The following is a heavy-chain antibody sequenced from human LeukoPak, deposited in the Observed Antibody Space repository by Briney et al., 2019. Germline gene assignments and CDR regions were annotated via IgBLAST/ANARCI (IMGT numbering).Heavy chain of an antibody. J-gene: IGHJ6*03. D-gene: IGHD2-15*01. Sequence: GGSLRLSCAASGFTFSSYWMHWARQAPGKGLVWVSRISTDGSSTSYADSVKGRFTISRDNAKNTLYLQMNSLRAEDTAVYYCARIGGGSFPHYYYYMDVWGKGTTVTVSS. CDR3: ARIGGGSFPHYYYYMDV. V-gene: IGHV3-74*01. CDR1: GFTFSSYW. CDR2: ISTDGSST.